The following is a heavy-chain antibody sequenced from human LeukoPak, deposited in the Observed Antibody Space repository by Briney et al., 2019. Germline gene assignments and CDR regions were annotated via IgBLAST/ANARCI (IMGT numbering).Heavy chain of an antibody. D-gene: IGHD6-13*01. Sequence: GGSLRLSCAASGFTFSSYGMHWVRQAPGKGLEWVAFIRYDGSNKYHADSVKGRFTISRDNSKNTLYLQMNSLRAEDTAVYYCAKDPIAAAGTLDYWGQGTLVTVSS. V-gene: IGHV3-30*02. CDR3: AKDPIAAAGTLDY. CDR1: GFTFSSYG. J-gene: IGHJ4*02. CDR2: IRYDGSNK.